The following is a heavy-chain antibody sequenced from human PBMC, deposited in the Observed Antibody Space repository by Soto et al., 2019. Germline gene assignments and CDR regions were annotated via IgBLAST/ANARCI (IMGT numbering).Heavy chain of an antibody. CDR2: IKQDGSEK. D-gene: IGHD3-10*01. CDR1: GFTFSNYW. Sequence: GGSLRLSCAASGFTFSNYWMSWVRQVPGKGLEWVANIKQDGSEKYYVDSVKGRFTISRDNAKNSLYLQMNSLRAEDTAVYYCARDREVLLWFGELYYYMDVWGKGTTVTVSS. J-gene: IGHJ6*03. CDR3: ARDREVLLWFGELYYYMDV. V-gene: IGHV3-7*01.